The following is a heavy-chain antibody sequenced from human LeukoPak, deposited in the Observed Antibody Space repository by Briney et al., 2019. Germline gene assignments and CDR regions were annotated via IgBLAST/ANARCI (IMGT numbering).Heavy chain of an antibody. CDR2: ISGSGDST. CDR3: AKGLAAAYCFDY. J-gene: IGHJ4*02. V-gene: IGHV3-23*01. Sequence: PGGSLRLSCAASGFTFSSYDMSWVRQAPGRGLEWVSVISGSGDSTYYADSVKGRFTISRDNSKNTLYLQMNSLRAEDTAVYYCAKGLAAAYCFDYRGQGTLVTVSS. CDR1: GFTFSSYD. D-gene: IGHD6-13*01.